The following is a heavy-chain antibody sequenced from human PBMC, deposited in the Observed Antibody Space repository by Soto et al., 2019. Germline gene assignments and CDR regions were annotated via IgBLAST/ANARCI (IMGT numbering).Heavy chain of an antibody. Sequence: EVQLLESGGGLVQPGGSLRLSCAASGFTFSIYAMRWVRQAPVKGLEWVSAISGSGDSTYYADSVKGRFTISRDNSKNTLYLQMNSLRAEDTAVSYCARRGSGSYYDYWGQGTLVTVSS. CDR1: GFTFSIYA. D-gene: IGHD1-26*01. V-gene: IGHV3-23*01. J-gene: IGHJ4*02. CDR3: ARRGSGSYYDY. CDR2: ISGSGDST.